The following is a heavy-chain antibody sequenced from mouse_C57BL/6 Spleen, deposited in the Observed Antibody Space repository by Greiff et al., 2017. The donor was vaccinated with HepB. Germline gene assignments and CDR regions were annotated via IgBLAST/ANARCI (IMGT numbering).Heavy chain of an antibody. CDR1: GFTFTDYY. V-gene: IGHV7-3*01. J-gene: IGHJ2*01. Sequence: EVQRVESGGGLVQPGGSLSLSCAASGFTFTDYYMSWVRQPPGKALEWLGFIRNKANGYTTEYSASVKGRFTISRDNSQSILYLQMNALRAEDSATYYCAGDGGTGTRLDYWGQVTTLTVSS. CDR2: IRNKANGYTT. D-gene: IGHD4-1*01. CDR3: AGDGGTGTRLDY.